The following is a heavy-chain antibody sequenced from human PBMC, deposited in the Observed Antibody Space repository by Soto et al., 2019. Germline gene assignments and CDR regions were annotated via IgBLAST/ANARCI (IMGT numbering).Heavy chain of an antibody. J-gene: IGHJ4*02. V-gene: IGHV3-64*01. CDR3: ARSPGYYYDTSGYSDY. CDR1: GFIFRNYA. CDR2: ISSNGRGT. D-gene: IGHD3-22*01. Sequence: HPGGSLRLSCAASGFIFRNYAMSWVRQAPEKGLEYFSAISSNGRGTYYANSVKGRFTISRDNSKNTLYLQMGSLRAEDMAVYYCARSPGYYYDTSGYSDYWGQGTLVTSPQ.